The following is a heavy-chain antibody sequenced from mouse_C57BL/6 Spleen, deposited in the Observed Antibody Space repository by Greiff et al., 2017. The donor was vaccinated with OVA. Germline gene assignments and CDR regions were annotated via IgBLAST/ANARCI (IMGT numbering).Heavy chain of an antibody. V-gene: IGHV1-52*01. Sequence: QVQLKQPGAELVRPGSSVKLSCKASGYTFTSYWMHWVKQRPIHGLEWIGNIDPSDSETHYNQKFKDKATLTVDKSSSTAYMQLSSLTSEDSAVDYCARCGNWDYFDYWGQGTTLTVSS. CDR2: IDPSDSET. D-gene: IGHD4-1*01. CDR1: GYTFTSYW. J-gene: IGHJ2*01. CDR3: ARCGNWDYFDY.